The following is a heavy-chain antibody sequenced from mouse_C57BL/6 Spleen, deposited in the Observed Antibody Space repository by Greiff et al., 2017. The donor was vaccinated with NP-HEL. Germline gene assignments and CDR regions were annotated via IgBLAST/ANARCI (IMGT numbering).Heavy chain of an antibody. CDR1: GYTFTSYW. V-gene: IGHV1-50*01. Sequence: VQLQQPGAELVKPGASVKLSCKASGYTFTSYWMQWVKQRPGQGLEWIGEIDPSDSYTNYNQKFKGKATLTVDTSSSTAYMQLSSLTSEDSAVYYCARRGPSRYFDVWGTGTTVTVSS. CDR3: ARRGPSRYFDV. CDR2: IDPSDSYT. J-gene: IGHJ1*03.